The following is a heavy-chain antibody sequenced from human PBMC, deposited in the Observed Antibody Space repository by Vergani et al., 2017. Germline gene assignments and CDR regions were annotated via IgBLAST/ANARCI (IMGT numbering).Heavy chain of an antibody. CDR1: GFTFSACP. D-gene: IGHD3-22*01. V-gene: IGHV3-23*01. J-gene: IGHJ3*02. CDR3: ARDFSKDDSTGYYFHGDAFHI. CDR2: ISARYPST. Sequence: EVQLLQSGGGVIQPGGSVRLSCAASGFTFSACPMTWVRQAPGKGLEWVSAISARYPSTDYADPVKGRFTISRDNSKNTLYLQMNSLRDEDSAVYKCARDFSKDDSTGYYFHGDAFHIWGQGTMVTVSS.